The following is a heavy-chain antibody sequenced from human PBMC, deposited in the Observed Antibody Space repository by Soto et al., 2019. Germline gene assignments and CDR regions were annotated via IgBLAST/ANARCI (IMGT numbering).Heavy chain of an antibody. CDR1: GFTFSSYG. V-gene: IGHV3-30*18. J-gene: IGHJ6*02. D-gene: IGHD3-16*01. Sequence: GGSLRLSCAASGFTFSSYGMHWVRQAPGKGLEWVAVISYDGSNKYYADSVKGRFTISRDNSKNTLYLQMNSLRAEDTAVYYCAKDMRGNRGDVDYYYGMDVWGQGTTVTVSS. CDR2: ISYDGSNK. CDR3: AKDMRGNRGDVDYYYGMDV.